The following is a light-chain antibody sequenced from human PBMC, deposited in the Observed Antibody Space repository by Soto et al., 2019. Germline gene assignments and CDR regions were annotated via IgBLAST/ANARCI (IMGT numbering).Light chain of an antibody. CDR3: QQYNSYPWP. CDR2: DAS. CDR1: QSISSW. Sequence: DIQMTQSPSTLSASVGDRVTITCRASQSISSWLAWYQQKPGKAPKLLIYDASSLESGVPSRFSGSGSGTEFTLTISSLQPEYVATYYCQQYNSYPWPFGQGTNVDIK. J-gene: IGKJ1*01. V-gene: IGKV1-5*01.